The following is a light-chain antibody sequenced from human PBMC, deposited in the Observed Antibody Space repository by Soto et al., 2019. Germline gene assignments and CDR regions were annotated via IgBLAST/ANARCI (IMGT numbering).Light chain of an antibody. CDR2: LNSDGSH. CDR3: QTWGSGIVV. Sequence: QLVLTQSPSASASLGASVKLTCTLSSGHSNYAIAWHQQQSEKGPRYLMKLNSDGSHSKGDGIPDRFSGSSSGAERYLTIYSLQSEDEADYYRQTWGSGIVVFGGGTKLTVL. CDR1: SGHSNYA. J-gene: IGLJ2*01. V-gene: IGLV4-69*01.